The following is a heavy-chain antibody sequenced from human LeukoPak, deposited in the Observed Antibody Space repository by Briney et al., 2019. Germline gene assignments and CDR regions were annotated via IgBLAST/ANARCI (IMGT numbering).Heavy chain of an antibody. D-gene: IGHD2-8*01. J-gene: IGHJ4*02. CDR3: ARDGVSTTPDFDY. Sequence: ASVNVSFKTSRYTFTAYYMYWLRQAPGQGLECMGWIYPNCGSTGYAQNFQGGVTMNRDTSVSTIYMELSRLRSDDTAVYYCARDGVSTTPDFDYWGQGTLVTVSS. CDR2: IYPNCGST. CDR1: RYTFTAYY. V-gene: IGHV1-2*02.